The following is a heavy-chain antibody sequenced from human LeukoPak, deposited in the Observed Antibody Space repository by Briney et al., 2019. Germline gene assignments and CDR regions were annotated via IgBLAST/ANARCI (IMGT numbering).Heavy chain of an antibody. Sequence: GGSLRLSCAASGFTFSSYSMNWVRQAPGKGLEWASSISSSSSYIYYADSVKGRFTISRDNAKNSLYLQMNSLRAEDTAVYYCARGAYCGGDCYYMDVWGQGTTVTVSS. CDR3: ARGAYCGGDCYYMDV. CDR2: ISSSSSYI. V-gene: IGHV3-21*01. D-gene: IGHD2-21*01. J-gene: IGHJ6*02. CDR1: GFTFSSYS.